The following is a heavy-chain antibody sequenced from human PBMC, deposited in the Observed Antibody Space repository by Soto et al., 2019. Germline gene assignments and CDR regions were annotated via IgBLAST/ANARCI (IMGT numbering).Heavy chain of an antibody. CDR2: INHSGST. J-gene: IGHJ4*02. Sequence: SSETLSLTCAVYGGSFSGYYWSWIRQPPGKGLEWIGEINHSGSTNYNPSLKSRVTISVDTSKNQFSLKLSSVTAADTAVYYCARGSGATSNDILTGLFDYWGQGTLVTVSS. V-gene: IGHV4-34*01. CDR1: GGSFSGYY. CDR3: ARGSGATSNDILTGLFDY. D-gene: IGHD3-9*01.